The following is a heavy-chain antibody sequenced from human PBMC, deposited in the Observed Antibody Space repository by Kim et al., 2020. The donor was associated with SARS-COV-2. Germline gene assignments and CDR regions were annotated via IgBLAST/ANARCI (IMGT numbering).Heavy chain of an antibody. Sequence: GGSLRLSCAASGFSFSSYTMSWVRQAPGKGLEWVSSITNDNSNIYYSDSVKGRFTISRDNVKNSLFLQMNSLRAEDTAVYYCARDWSRDFDCWGQGTLVTVSS. D-gene: IGHD2-8*02. J-gene: IGHJ4*02. CDR3: ARDWSRDFDC. CDR1: GFSFSSYT. V-gene: IGHV3-21*01. CDR2: ITNDNSNI.